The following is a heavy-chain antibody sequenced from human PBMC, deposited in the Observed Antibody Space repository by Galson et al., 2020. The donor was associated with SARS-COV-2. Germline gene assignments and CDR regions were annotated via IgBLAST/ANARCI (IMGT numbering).Heavy chain of an antibody. CDR2: ISGSGSTT. CDR1: GFTFSSYA. D-gene: IGHD3-22*01. J-gene: IGHJ4*02. CDR3: AKRHRDSSGFDF. V-gene: IGHV3-23*01. Sequence: LSLTCAASGFTFSSYAMNWVRQAPGKGLEWVSGISGSGSTTYYAGSVKGRFTISRDNSKNTLYLQMNSLRGEDTAVYYCAKRHRDSSGFDFWGQGTLVTVSS.